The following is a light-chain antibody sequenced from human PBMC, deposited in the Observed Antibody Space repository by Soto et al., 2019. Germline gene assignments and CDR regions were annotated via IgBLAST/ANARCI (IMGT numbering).Light chain of an antibody. V-gene: IGLV1-51*01. CDR2: DND. J-gene: IGLJ2*01. CDR1: SSNIGNNY. Sequence: QSVLTQPPSVSAAPGQKVTISCSGSSSNIGNNYVSWYQQLPGTAPKLLIYDNDKRPSGIPDRFSGSQSGTSATLGITGLQTGDDADYYCGTWDSSLSVGVFGGGTQLTVL. CDR3: GTWDSSLSVGV.